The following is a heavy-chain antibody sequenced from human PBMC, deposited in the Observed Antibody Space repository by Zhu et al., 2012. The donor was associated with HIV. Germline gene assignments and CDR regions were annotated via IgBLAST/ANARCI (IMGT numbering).Heavy chain of an antibody. CDR1: GGSFSGYY. Sequence: QVQLQQWGAGLLKPSETLSLTCAVYGGSFSGYYWSWIRQSPGKGLEWIGEINHSGSTNYNSSLKSRVTISVDTSKNQFSLKVSSVTAADTAVYYCARHVHGYCSSWRGVVGDAFDIWGQGTMVTVSS. V-gene: IGHV4-34*01. D-gene: IGHD6-13*01. J-gene: IGHJ3*02. CDR3: ARHVHGYCSSWRGVVGDAFDI. CDR2: INHSGST.